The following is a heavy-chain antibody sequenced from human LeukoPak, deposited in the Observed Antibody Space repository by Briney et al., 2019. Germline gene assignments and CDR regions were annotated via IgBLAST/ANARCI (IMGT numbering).Heavy chain of an antibody. Sequence: ASVKVSCKTSGYTFTGNFMHWVRQAPGQGPEWMGWINPNNGDTNYAQKFQGRVTMTRVTSISTAYMELSRLRSDDTAVYYCARFNQREYYFDYWGQGTLVTVSS. CDR3: ARFNQREYYFDY. V-gene: IGHV1-2*02. CDR2: INPNNGDT. J-gene: IGHJ4*02. CDR1: GYTFTGNF. D-gene: IGHD2-2*01.